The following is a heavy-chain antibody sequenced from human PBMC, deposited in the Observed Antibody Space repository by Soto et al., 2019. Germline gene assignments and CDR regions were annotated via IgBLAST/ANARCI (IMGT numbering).Heavy chain of an antibody. D-gene: IGHD6-19*01. V-gene: IGHV1-45*02. Sequence: SVTVSCQASGYTFTYRYLHWVRQAPGQALEWMGWITPFNGNTNYAQKFQDRVTITRDRSMSTAYMELSSLRSEDTAMYYCAGVAGADDAFDIWGQGTMVTVSS. J-gene: IGHJ3*02. CDR1: GYTFTYRY. CDR2: ITPFNGNT. CDR3: AGVAGADDAFDI.